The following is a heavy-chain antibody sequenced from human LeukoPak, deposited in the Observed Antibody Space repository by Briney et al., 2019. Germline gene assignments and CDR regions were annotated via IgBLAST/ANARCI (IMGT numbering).Heavy chain of an antibody. Sequence: PSQTLSLTCTVSGGSISSGCYYWSWIRQPAGKGLEWIGRIYTSGSTNYNPSLKSRVTISVDTSKNQFSLKLSSVTAADTAVYYCARVPVKYYYGSGSYSPNLDVWGKGTTVTISS. V-gene: IGHV4-61*02. J-gene: IGHJ6*04. D-gene: IGHD3-10*01. CDR1: GGSISSGCYY. CDR2: IYTSGST. CDR3: ARVPVKYYYGSGSYSPNLDV.